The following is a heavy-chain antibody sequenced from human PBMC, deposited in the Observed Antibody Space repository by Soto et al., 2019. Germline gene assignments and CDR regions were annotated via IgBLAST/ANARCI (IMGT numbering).Heavy chain of an antibody. CDR2: ISYDGSNK. D-gene: IGHD2-2*01. Sequence: GGSLRLSCAASGFTFSSYGMHWVRQAPGKGLEWVAVISYDGSNKYYADSVKGRFTISRDNSKNTLYLQMNSLRAEDTAVYYCAKVGEPPYIVVVPAAPDYWGQGTLVTSPQ. V-gene: IGHV3-30*18. CDR3: AKVGEPPYIVVVPAAPDY. J-gene: IGHJ4*02. CDR1: GFTFSSYG.